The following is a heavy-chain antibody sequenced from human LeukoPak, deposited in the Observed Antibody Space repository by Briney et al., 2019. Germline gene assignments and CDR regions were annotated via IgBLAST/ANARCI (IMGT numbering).Heavy chain of an antibody. J-gene: IGHJ4*02. CDR2: INPSGGTT. Sequence: ASVKVSCKTSGYTFTTYYIHWVRQAPGQGLEWLGIINPSGGTTTYAQKFQGRVTMTRDTSTSTVYMELNTLRSEDTAVYYCARGSNYYYDDTADYPRYWGQGTLVTVSS. D-gene: IGHD3-22*01. V-gene: IGHV1-46*01. CDR3: ARGSNYYYDDTADYPRY. CDR1: GYTFTTYY.